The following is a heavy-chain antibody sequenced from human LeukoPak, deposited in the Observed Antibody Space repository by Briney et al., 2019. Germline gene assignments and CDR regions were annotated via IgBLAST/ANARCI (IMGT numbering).Heavy chain of an antibody. D-gene: IGHD5-24*01. J-gene: IGHJ4*02. V-gene: IGHV1-69*13. CDR1: GGTFSSYA. CDR3: ASGYKTVSVFDH. Sequence: SVKVSCKASGGTFSSYAISWVRQAPGQGLEWMGGIIPIFGTANYAQKFQGRVTITADESTSTAYMELSSLRSEDTAVYYCASGYKTVSVFDHWGQGTLVTVSS. CDR2: IIPIFGTA.